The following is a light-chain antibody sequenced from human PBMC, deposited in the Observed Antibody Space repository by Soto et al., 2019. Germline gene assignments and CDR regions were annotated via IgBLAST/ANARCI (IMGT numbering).Light chain of an antibody. J-gene: IGKJ5*01. V-gene: IGKV3-15*01. CDR2: GAS. Sequence: EIVLTQSPGTLSLSPGERATLSCRASQSVSSSLAWYQQKPGLAPRLLLYGASDRATGVPARVSGSGSGTEFTLTISSLQSEDFAVYYCQHYHDWPLTFGQGTRLEIK. CDR3: QHYHDWPLT. CDR1: QSVSSS.